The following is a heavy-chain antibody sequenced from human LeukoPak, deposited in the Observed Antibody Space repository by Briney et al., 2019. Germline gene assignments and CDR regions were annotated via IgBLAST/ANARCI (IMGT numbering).Heavy chain of an antibody. CDR1: GYTFSNNA. CDR3: AKASGWYIDY. D-gene: IGHD6-19*01. V-gene: IGHV3-30*04. Sequence: GGSLRLSCAATGYTFSNNAMHWVRQAPGKGLEWVAVISYDGSDQRYADSVKGRFTISRDNSENTHFLQMNSLRAEDTAVYYCAKASGWYIDYWGQGTLVTVSS. CDR2: ISYDGSDQ. J-gene: IGHJ4*02.